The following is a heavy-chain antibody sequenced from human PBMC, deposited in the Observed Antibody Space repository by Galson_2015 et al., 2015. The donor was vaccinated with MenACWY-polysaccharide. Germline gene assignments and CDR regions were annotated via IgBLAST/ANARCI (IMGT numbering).Heavy chain of an antibody. CDR1: GFTFRSYG. D-gene: IGHD4-11*01. CDR2: IYYDGSKK. Sequence: SLRLSCAASGFTFRSYGMHWARQAPGKGLEWVTLIYYDGSKKEYADSVKGRFTISRDNSRNTLYLQMDSLRAEDTAVYYCSRLQSKYMDVWGKGTTVTVSS. V-gene: IGHV3-30*12. CDR3: SRLQSKYMDV. J-gene: IGHJ6*04.